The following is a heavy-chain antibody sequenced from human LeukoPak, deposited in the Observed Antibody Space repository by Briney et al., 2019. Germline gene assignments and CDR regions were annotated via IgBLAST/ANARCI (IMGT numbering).Heavy chain of an antibody. V-gene: IGHV4-59*12. CDR1: GGSISGYY. CDR3: ARTLGDYDLGYFDY. J-gene: IGHJ4*02. CDR2: IYYSGGT. Sequence: SETLSLTCTVSGGSISGYYWSWIRQPPGKGLEWIGYIYYSGGTNYNPSLKSRVTILVDTSKNQFSLKLSSVTAADTAVYYCARTLGDYDLGYFDYWGQGTLVTASS. D-gene: IGHD4-17*01.